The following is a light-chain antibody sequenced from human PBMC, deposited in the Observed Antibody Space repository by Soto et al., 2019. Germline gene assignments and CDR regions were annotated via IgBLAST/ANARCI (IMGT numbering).Light chain of an antibody. V-gene: IGKV3-15*01. J-gene: IGKJ3*01. CDR2: GAS. CDR1: QSVSTN. Sequence: EIVMTQSPATLSVSPGERATLSCRASQSVSTNLAWYQQKPGQAPRLLIFGASTRATGIPARFSGGGSGTDFTLTITSLQSADFAVYYCQQYNNWPPFTFGPGTKVDI. CDR3: QQYNNWPPFT.